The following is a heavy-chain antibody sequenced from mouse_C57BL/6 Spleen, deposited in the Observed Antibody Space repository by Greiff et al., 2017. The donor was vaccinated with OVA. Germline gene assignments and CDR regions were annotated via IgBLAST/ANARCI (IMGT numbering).Heavy chain of an antibody. Sequence: VQLQQSGPELVKPGASVKMSCKASGYTFTDYNMHWVKQRPGQGLEWIGYINPSSGYTKYNQKFKDKATLTADKSCSTAYMQLSSLTYEDSAVYYCARTGELGQSYYAMDYWGQGTSVTVSS. CDR2: INPSSGYT. J-gene: IGHJ4*01. CDR1: GYTFTDYN. D-gene: IGHD4-1*01. V-gene: IGHV1-7*01. CDR3: ARTGELGQSYYAMDY.